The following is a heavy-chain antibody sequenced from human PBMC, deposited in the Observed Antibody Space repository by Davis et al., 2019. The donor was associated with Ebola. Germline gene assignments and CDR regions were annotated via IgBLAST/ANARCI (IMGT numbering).Heavy chain of an antibody. V-gene: IGHV4-4*02. CDR2: IYHTGST. CDR1: GGSISSSYW. CDR3: ARDREWLVQGYFDY. Sequence: MPSETLSLTCAVSGGSISSSYWWRWVRQPPGKGLEWIGEIYHTGSTNYNPSLKSRFTISVNKSKNQFSLKLSSVTAADTAVYFCARDREWLVQGYFDYWGQGTLVTVSS. D-gene: IGHD6-19*01. J-gene: IGHJ4*02.